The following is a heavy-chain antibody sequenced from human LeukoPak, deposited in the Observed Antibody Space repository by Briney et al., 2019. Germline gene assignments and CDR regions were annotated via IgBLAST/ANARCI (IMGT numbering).Heavy chain of an antibody. V-gene: IGHV4-61*01. J-gene: IGHJ4*02. D-gene: IGHD3-10*01. Sequence: PSETLSLTCTVSGGSVSSGSYYWSWIRQPPGKGLEWIGYIYYSGRTNYNPSLKSRVTISVDTSKNQFSLKLSSVTAADTAVYYCASDYYGSGSYQGYWGQGTLVTVSS. CDR3: ASDYYGSGSYQGY. CDR1: GGSVSSGSYY. CDR2: IYYSGRT.